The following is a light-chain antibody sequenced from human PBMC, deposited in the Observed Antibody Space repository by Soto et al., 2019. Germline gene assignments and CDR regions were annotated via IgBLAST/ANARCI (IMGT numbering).Light chain of an antibody. J-gene: IGKJ2*01. Sequence: DIQMTQSPSSLSASVGDRVTITCRASQSISSYLNWYQQKPGKAPKLLIYAASSLQSGVPSRFSGSGSGTDFTVTISSLQPEDFAVYYCHQRSDWPITFGQGTKLQ. CDR2: AAS. V-gene: IGKV1-39*01. CDR3: HQRSDWPIT. CDR1: QSISSY.